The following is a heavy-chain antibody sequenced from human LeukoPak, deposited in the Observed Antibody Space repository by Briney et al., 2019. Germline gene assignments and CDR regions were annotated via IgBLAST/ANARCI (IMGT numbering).Heavy chain of an antibody. D-gene: IGHD3-22*01. CDR2: IYYSGST. CDR3: ASLNYYDSSGYFGCFDY. Sequence: SETLSLTCTVSGGSISSYYWSWIRQPPGKGLEWIGYIYYSGSTNYNPSLKSRVTISVDTSKNQFSLKLSSVTAADTAVYYCASLNYYDSSGYFGCFDYWAREPWSPSPQ. V-gene: IGHV4-59*01. CDR1: GGSISSYY. J-gene: IGHJ4*02.